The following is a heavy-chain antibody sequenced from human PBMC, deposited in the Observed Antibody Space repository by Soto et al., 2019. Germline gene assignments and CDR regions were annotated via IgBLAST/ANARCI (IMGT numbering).Heavy chain of an antibody. D-gene: IGHD3-3*01. CDR3: ARGGHGFWSGETYYYAMDV. J-gene: IGHJ6*02. V-gene: IGHV1-8*01. Sequence: QVHLVQSGAEVKKPGASVKVSCTASGYDFNIYDIHWVRQSTGQGLEWMGWMTPKRETPGYAPKFQGIFTMTRDTSRSAVYMELSSLGSEDTSVYFGARGGHGFWSGETYYYAMDVWGQGTTVTVSS. CDR1: GYDFNIYD. CDR2: MTPKRETP.